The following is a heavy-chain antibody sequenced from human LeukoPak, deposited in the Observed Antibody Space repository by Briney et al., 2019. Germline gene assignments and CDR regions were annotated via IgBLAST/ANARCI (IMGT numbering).Heavy chain of an antibody. D-gene: IGHD3-10*01. J-gene: IGHJ4*02. Sequence: PGRSLRLSCAASGFTFSSYAMHWVRQAPGKGLEWVAVISYDGSNKYYADSVKGRFTISRDNSKSTLYLQMNSLRAEDTAVYYCARSMVRGVIGVLDYWGQGTLVTVSS. CDR3: ARSMVRGVIGVLDY. V-gene: IGHV3-30-3*01. CDR1: GFTFSSYA. CDR2: ISYDGSNK.